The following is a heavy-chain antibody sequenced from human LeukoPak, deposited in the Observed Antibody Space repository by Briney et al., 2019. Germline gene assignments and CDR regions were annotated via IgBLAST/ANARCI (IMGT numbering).Heavy chain of an antibody. J-gene: IGHJ4*02. CDR1: GYSFTTYW. CDR3: ARRQGCSSTSCPPDS. V-gene: IGHV5-51*01. Sequence: GESLKISCRGSGYSFTTYWIGWVRKMPGKGLEWMGMIFPGESDTRYSPSFQGQFTMSADKSINTSYPKWTSLKPSEPPLNHRARRQGCSSTSCPPDSWGQGTLVTVSS. D-gene: IGHD2-2*01. CDR2: IFPGESDT.